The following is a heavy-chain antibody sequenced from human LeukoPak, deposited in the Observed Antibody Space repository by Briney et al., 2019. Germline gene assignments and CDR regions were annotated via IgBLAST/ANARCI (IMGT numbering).Heavy chain of an antibody. J-gene: IGHJ4*02. D-gene: IGHD6-13*01. V-gene: IGHV3-30*18. CDR2: ISYDGSNK. CDR1: GFTFSSYG. CDR3: AKGRDSSSWLDYFDY. Sequence: PGGSLRLSCAASGFTFSSYGMHWVRQAPGKGLEWVAVISYDGSNKYYADSVKGRFTISRDNSKNTLYLQINSLRAEDTAVYYCAKGRDSSSWLDYFDYWGQGTLVTVSS.